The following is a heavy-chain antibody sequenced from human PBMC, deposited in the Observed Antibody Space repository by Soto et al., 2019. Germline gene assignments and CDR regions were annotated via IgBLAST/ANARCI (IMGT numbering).Heavy chain of an antibody. J-gene: IGHJ4*02. Sequence: GASVKVPCEASGYTLSIYYMHWLRQAPGQGLEWMGWVSAYNGNTNYAQKLQGRVTMTTDTSTSTAYMELRSLRSDDTAVYYCARDAPPQDYWGQGTLVTVSS. CDR1: GYTLSIYY. CDR2: VSAYNGNT. CDR3: ARDAPPQDY. V-gene: IGHV1-18*04.